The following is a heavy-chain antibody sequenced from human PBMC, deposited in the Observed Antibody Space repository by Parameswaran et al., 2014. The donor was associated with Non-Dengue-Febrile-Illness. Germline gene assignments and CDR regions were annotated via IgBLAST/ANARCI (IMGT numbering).Heavy chain of an antibody. CDR2: INPNSGGT. CDR3: ARGPMVQGVIATNFDY. D-gene: IGHD3-10*01. CDR1: GYTFTGYY. J-gene: IGHJ4*02. V-gene: IGHV1-2*04. Sequence: ASVKVSCKASGYTFTGYYMHWVRQAPGQGLEWMGWINPNSGGTNYAQKFQGWVTMTRDTSISTAYMELSRLRSDDTAVYYCARGPMVQGVIATNFDYWGQGTLVTVSS.